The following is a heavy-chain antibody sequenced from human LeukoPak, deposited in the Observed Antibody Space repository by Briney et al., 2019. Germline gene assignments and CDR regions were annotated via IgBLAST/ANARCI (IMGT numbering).Heavy chain of an antibody. CDR3: ARDPSSSWYEGAFDI. D-gene: IGHD6-13*01. J-gene: IGHJ3*02. Sequence: SETLSLTCTVSGGSISSYYWSWIRQPAGKGLEWIGRIYTSGSTNYNPSLKSRVTMSVDTSKNQFSLKLSSVTAADTAVYYCARDPSSSWYEGAFDIWGQGTMVTVSS. CDR1: GGSISSYY. CDR2: IYTSGST. V-gene: IGHV4-4*07.